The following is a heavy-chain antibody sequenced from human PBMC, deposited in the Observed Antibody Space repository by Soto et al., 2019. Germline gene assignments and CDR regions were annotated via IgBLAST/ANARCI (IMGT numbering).Heavy chain of an antibody. V-gene: IGHV1-18*01. J-gene: IGHJ3*02. CDR1: GYTFTSYG. CDR3: ARDFGSMNYYDSSGYYEDHHDAFDI. Sequence: EASVKVSCKASGYTFTSYGISWVRQAPGQGLEWMGWISAYNGNTHYAQRLQGRVTMTTDTPTSTAYMELRSLRSDDKVVYYCARDFGSMNYYDSSGYYEDHHDAFDIWGQGTMVTVSS. CDR2: ISAYNGNT. D-gene: IGHD3-22*01.